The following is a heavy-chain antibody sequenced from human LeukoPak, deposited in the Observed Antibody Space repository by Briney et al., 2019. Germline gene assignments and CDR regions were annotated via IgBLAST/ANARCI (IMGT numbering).Heavy chain of an antibody. D-gene: IGHD6-25*01. CDR3: TTAAALG. V-gene: IGHV3-15*01. CDR2: IKSETDGGTN. CDR1: GFTFSNTW. Sequence: PGGSLRLSCAASGFTFSNTWMSWVRQAPGKGLEWVGRIKSETDGGTNDYAAPVKGRFVISRDDSKNMLYLQMSGLKIEDTAVYYWTTAAALGWGQGTLVTVSS. J-gene: IGHJ4*02.